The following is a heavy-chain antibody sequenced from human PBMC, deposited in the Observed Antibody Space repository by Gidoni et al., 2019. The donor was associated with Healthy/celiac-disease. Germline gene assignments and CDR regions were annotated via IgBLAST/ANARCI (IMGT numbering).Heavy chain of an antibody. D-gene: IGHD6-13*01. CDR3: AKDLFGQQLVPFFDY. Sequence: EVQLLESGGGLVQPGGSLRLACAASGFTFSSYAMSWARQAPGKGLEWVSAISGSGGSTYYADSVKCRFTISRDNSKNTLYLQMNSLRAEDTAVYYCAKDLFGQQLVPFFDYWGQGTLVTVSS. V-gene: IGHV3-23*01. CDR1: GFTFSSYA. CDR2: ISGSGGST. J-gene: IGHJ4*02.